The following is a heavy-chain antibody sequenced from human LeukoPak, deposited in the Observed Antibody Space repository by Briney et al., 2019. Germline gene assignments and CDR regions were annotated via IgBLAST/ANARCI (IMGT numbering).Heavy chain of an antibody. Sequence: SEALSLTCTVSGGSISSYYWSWIRQTPGKGLEWIGESYNSGSTNYNPSLKSRVTISVDKSKNQFSLKLTSVTAADTAVYYCAGVGILIVWYDAFDIWGQGTMVTVSS. V-gene: IGHV4-59*12. D-gene: IGHD3-9*01. CDR3: AGVGILIVWYDAFDI. CDR1: GGSISSYY. CDR2: SYNSGST. J-gene: IGHJ3*02.